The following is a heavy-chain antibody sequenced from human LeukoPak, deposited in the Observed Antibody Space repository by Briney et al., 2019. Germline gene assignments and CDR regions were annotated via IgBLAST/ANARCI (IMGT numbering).Heavy chain of an antibody. V-gene: IGHV3-21*01. J-gene: IGHJ3*02. Sequence: PGGSLRLSCAASGVTFSSYSMNWGRQAPGKGMEWVSSISSRSNYIYYADSVKGRFTISSDTANNSLYLQMNSLTAEDTAVYYCARDSGDSSGYYFDAFDIWGQGTMVTVSS. CDR1: GVTFSSYS. CDR2: ISSRSNYI. D-gene: IGHD3-22*01. CDR3: ARDSGDSSGYYFDAFDI.